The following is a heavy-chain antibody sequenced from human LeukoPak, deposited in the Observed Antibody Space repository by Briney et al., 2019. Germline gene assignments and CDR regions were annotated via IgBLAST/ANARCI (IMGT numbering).Heavy chain of an antibody. CDR2: INPNSGVT. D-gene: IGHD3-10*01. J-gene: IGHJ3*02. CDR1: GYTFTGYY. Sequence: GASVKVSCKASGYTFTGYYMHWVRQAPGQGLEWMGWINPNSGVTHYAQNLQGRVTMPRDISVSTAYMELSRLRSADTAVYYCARDLLSPLWFGELYEVDAFDIWGQGTMVTVSS. V-gene: IGHV1-2*02. CDR3: ARDLLSPLWFGELYEVDAFDI.